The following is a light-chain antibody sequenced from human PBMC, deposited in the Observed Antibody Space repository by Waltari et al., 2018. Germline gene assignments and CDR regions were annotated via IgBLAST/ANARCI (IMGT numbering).Light chain of an antibody. CDR2: GNS. CDR3: QSYDSSLSGYV. CDR1: SSHSRAGYD. Sequence: QSVLTQPPSVSGAPGQRVTIPCPGRSSHSRAGYDLHWYPQLPGTAPQLLTYGNSNRPSGVPDRFSGSKSGTSASLAITGLQAEDEADYYCQSYDSSLSGYVFGTGTKVTVL. J-gene: IGLJ1*01. V-gene: IGLV1-40*01.